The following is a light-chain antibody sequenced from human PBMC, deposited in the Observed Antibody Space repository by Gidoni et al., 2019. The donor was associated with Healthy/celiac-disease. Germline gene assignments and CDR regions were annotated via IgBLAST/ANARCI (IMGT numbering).Light chain of an antibody. Sequence: DIVMTHAPDSLAVSLGERATINCKSSQSVLYSSTNKNYLAWYQQKPGQPPKLLIYWASTRESGVPDRFSGSGSGTDFTLTISSLQAEDVAVYYCQQYYSTLWTFGQGTKVEIK. V-gene: IGKV4-1*01. J-gene: IGKJ1*01. CDR3: QQYYSTLWT. CDR2: WAS. CDR1: QSVLYSSTNKNY.